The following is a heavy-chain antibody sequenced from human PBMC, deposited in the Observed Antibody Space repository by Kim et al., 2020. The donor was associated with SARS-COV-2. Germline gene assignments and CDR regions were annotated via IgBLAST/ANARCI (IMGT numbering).Heavy chain of an antibody. V-gene: IGHV3-33*01. Sequence: GGSLRLSCAASGFTFSSYGMHWVRQAPGKGLEWVAVIWYDGSNKYYADSVKGRFTISRDNSKNTLYLQMNSLRAEDTAVYYCARDRNAIAVAGTTFDYWGQGTLVTVSS. D-gene: IGHD6-19*01. J-gene: IGHJ4*02. CDR3: ARDRNAIAVAGTTFDY. CDR1: GFTFSSYG. CDR2: IWYDGSNK.